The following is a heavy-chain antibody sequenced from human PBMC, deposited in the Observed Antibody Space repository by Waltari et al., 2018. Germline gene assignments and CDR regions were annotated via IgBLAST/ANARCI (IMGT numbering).Heavy chain of an antibody. J-gene: IGHJ4*02. CDR2: IIPVISTA. Sequence: QVQLVQSGAAVKKPGSSVKVSCKASGGTFSSYAISWVRQAPGQGLEWMGGIIPVISTANYAQKVQGRVTITTDESTSTAYMELSSLRSEDTAVYYCARSDYDILTGPFDYWGQGTLVTVSS. V-gene: IGHV1-69*01. D-gene: IGHD3-9*01. CDR3: ARSDYDILTGPFDY. CDR1: GGTFSSYA.